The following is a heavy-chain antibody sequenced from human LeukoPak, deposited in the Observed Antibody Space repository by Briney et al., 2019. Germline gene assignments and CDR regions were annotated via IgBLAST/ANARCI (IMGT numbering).Heavy chain of an antibody. Sequence: SQTLSLTCTVSGGSISSGSYYWSWIRQPAGKGLEWIGRIYTSGSTNYNPSLKSRVTISVDTSKNQFSLKLSSVTAADTAVYYCARTHVASMVRGVSPWFDPWGQGNLVTVSS. D-gene: IGHD3-10*01. J-gene: IGHJ5*02. V-gene: IGHV4-61*02. CDR2: IYTSGST. CDR1: GGSISSGSYY. CDR3: ARTHVASMVRGVSPWFDP.